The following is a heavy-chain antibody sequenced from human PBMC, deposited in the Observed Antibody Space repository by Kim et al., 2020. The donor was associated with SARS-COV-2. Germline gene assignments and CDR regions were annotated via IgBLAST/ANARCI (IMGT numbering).Heavy chain of an antibody. CDR2: TYYRSKWSN. J-gene: IGHJ4*02. CDR3: VREGARDDRSDWEDRHFDY. CDR1: GDSVSSKYAA. Sequence: SQTLSLTCAISGDSVSSKYAAWNWIRQSPSRGLEWLGRTYYRSKWSNEYAESVKSRITINADTSRNQFSLHLNSVTPEDTAVYYCVREGARDDRSDWEDRHFDYWGQGTLVTVSS. D-gene: IGHD2-21*01. V-gene: IGHV6-1*01.